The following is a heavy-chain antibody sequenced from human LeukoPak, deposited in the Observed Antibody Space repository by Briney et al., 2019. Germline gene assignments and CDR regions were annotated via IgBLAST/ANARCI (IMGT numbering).Heavy chain of an antibody. J-gene: IGHJ3*02. D-gene: IGHD3-22*01. CDR3: ARVHYYDSSGSPIEAFDI. Sequence: PSETLSLTCTVSGGSISSYYWSWIRQPPGKGLEWIGYIYYSGSTNYNPSLKSRVTISVDTSKNQFSLKLSSVTAADTAVYYCARVHYYDSSGSPIEAFDIWGQGTMVTVSS. V-gene: IGHV4-59*01. CDR1: GGSISSYY. CDR2: IYYSGST.